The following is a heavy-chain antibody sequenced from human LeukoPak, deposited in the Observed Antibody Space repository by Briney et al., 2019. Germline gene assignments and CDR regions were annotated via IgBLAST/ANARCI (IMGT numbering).Heavy chain of an antibody. CDR3: VKKGQADDDGKPD. D-gene: IGHD1-1*01. J-gene: IGHJ4*02. CDR1: GFTVTSNY. CDR2: IYSGGNT. V-gene: IGHV3-53*01. Sequence: PGGSLRLSCAASGFTVTSNYMTWVRQAPGKGLEWVSVIYSGGNTYYADSVKARFTISRDNSKNTLYLQMNDLRADDTAVYYCVKKGQADDDGKPDWGQGTLVTVSS.